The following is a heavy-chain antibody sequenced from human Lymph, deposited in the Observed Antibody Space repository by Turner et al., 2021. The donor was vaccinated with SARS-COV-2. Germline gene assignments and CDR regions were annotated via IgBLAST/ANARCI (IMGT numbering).Heavy chain of an antibody. CDR1: GFTW. CDR2: IKSKTDGGTT. D-gene: IGHD6-6*01. Sequence: EVQVVESGGGLVTPGGTLRLSCSVSGFTWMSWVRRAPGKGLEWVGRIKSKTDGGTTDYAAPVKGRFTISRDDSKNTLYLQINSLKTEDTAVYYCTTDPGQLVPYFDYWGQGTLVTVSS. V-gene: IGHV3-15*01. CDR3: TTDPGQLVPYFDY. J-gene: IGHJ4*02.